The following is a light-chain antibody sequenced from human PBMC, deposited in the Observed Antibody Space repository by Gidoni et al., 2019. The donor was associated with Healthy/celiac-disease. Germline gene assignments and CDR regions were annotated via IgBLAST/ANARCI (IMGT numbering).Light chain of an antibody. V-gene: IGKV3-20*01. J-gene: IGKJ3*01. CDR3: QQYGSSPFT. CDR1: QSVSSSY. CDR2: GAS. Sequence: EIVLTQSPSTLSLSPGARATLSCRASQSVSSSYLAWYQQKPGQAPRRLIYGASSRATGIPDRFSGSGSGTDFTLTISRLEPEDFAVYYCQQYGSSPFTFGPGTKGESK.